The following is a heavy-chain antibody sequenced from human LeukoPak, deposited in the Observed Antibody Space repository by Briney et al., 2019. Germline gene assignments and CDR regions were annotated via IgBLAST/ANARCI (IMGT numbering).Heavy chain of an antibody. Sequence: SETLSLTCAVYGGSFSGYYWSWIRQPPGKGLEWIGEINHSGSTNYNPSLKSRVTISVDTSKSQFSLKLSSVTAADTAVYYCAKGGVRYFDWLPFDYWGQGTLVTVSS. CDR2: INHSGST. V-gene: IGHV4-34*01. D-gene: IGHD3-9*01. J-gene: IGHJ4*02. CDR1: GGSFSGYY. CDR3: AKGGVRYFDWLPFDY.